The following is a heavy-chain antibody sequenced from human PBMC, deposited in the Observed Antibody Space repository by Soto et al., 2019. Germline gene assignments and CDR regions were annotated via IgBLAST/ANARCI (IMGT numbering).Heavy chain of an antibody. D-gene: IGHD7-27*01. CDR2: INAGYGNT. CDR1: GYTFSSYA. CDR3: ARDTGDGTFDF. Sequence: ASVKVSCKASGYTFSSYAMHWVRQAPGQRLEWMGWINAGYGNTKSSQKLQDRVTISRDTSASTAYMELTSLRSEDTAVYYCARDTGDGTFDFWGQGTLVTVSS. V-gene: IGHV1-3*01. J-gene: IGHJ4*02.